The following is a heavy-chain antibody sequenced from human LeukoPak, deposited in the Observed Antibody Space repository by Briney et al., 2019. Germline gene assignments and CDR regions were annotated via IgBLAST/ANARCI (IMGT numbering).Heavy chain of an antibody. D-gene: IGHD3-3*01. V-gene: IGHV1-69*01. J-gene: IGHJ3*02. CDR2: IIPIFGTA. Sequence: SVKVSCKASGGTFSSYAISWVRQAPGQGLEWMGGIIPIFGTANYSQKFQGRVTITADESTSTAYMELSSLRSEDTAVYYCARVPEPTYYDFWSGPQGNAFDIWGQGTMVTVSS. CDR3: ARVPEPTYYDFWSGPQGNAFDI. CDR1: GGTFSSYA.